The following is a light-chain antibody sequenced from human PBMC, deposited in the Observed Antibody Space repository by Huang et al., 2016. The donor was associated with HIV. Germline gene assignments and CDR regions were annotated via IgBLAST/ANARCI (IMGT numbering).Light chain of an antibody. CDR1: QCINTY. CDR3: QQSYSTPFT. CDR2: AAS. Sequence: DIQMTQSPSSLSASVGDRVTITCRASQCINTYLNWYQHKPGNAPNLLIYAASSLQSGVPARFSGSGSGTDFTLTISSLQPEDFATYYCQQSYSTPFTFGHGTKLDIK. V-gene: IGKV1-39*01. J-gene: IGKJ3*01.